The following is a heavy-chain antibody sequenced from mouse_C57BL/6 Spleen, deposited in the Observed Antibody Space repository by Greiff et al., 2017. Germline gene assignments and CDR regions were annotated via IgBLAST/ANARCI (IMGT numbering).Heavy chain of an antibody. CDR3: ARGGTIVTTRPYYFDY. J-gene: IGHJ2*01. CDR1: GYAFTNYL. CDR2: INPGSGGT. V-gene: IGHV1-54*01. D-gene: IGHD2-5*01. Sequence: QVQLKESGAELVRPGTSVKVSCKASGYAFTNYLIEWVKQRPGQSLEWIGVINPGSGGTNYNEKFKGKATLTADKSSSTAYMQLSSLTSEDSAVYFCARGGTIVTTRPYYFDYWGQGTTLTVSS.